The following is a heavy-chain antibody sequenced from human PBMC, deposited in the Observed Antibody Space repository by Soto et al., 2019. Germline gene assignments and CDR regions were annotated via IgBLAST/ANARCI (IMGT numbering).Heavy chain of an antibody. Sequence: SDTLSLTCAVYGGSFSGYYWSWIRQPPGKGLEWIGEINHSGSTNYNPSLKSRVTISVDTSKNQFSLKLSSVTAADTAVYYCARGRGPYYYDSSGYRYFDYWGQGTLVTVS. CDR2: INHSGST. CDR3: ARGRGPYYYDSSGYRYFDY. V-gene: IGHV4-34*01. J-gene: IGHJ4*02. D-gene: IGHD3-22*01. CDR1: GGSFSGYY.